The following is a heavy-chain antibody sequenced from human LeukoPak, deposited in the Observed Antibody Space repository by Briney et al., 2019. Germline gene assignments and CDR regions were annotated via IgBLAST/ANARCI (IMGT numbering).Heavy chain of an antibody. CDR2: IYYSGST. D-gene: IGHD4-17*01. CDR3: AREDYGDSIDY. Sequence: SQTLSLTCTVSGGSISSGGYYWSWLRQPPGRGLEWLGYIYYSGSTNYNPSLKSRVTISVDTSKNQFSLKLSSVTAADTAVYYCAREDYGDSIDYWGQGTLVTVSS. V-gene: IGHV4-61*08. CDR1: GGSISSGGYY. J-gene: IGHJ4*02.